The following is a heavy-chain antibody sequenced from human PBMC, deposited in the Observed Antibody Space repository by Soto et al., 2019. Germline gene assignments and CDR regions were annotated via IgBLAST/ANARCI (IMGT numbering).Heavy chain of an antibody. CDR2: IYYTGNT. D-gene: IGHD3-22*01. V-gene: IGHV4-61*01. Sequence: QVQLQESGPGLVKPSETLSLTCSVSGGSPSSGSYYWSWIRQPPGKGLEWLGYIYYTGNTNYNPSPKSRATISIDSSKNQFSLKVNSVTTADTALYYCVRGGSGYPFDYWGQGTLVTVSS. CDR1: GGSPSSGSYY. CDR3: VRGGSGYPFDY. J-gene: IGHJ4*02.